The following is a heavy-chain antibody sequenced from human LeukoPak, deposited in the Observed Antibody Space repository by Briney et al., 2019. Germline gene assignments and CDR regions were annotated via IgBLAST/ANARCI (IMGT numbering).Heavy chain of an antibody. CDR2: IYSSGST. J-gene: IGHJ3*02. D-gene: IGHD4-11*01. CDR1: GFTVSSKY. Sequence: GGSLRLSCAASGFTVSSKYMGWVRQAPGKGLEWVSVIYSSGSTYYADSVKGRFTISRDNSKNTLYLQMNSLRGEDTAVYYCASPLQPGAFDIWGQGTMVTISS. V-gene: IGHV3-66*01. CDR3: ASPLQPGAFDI.